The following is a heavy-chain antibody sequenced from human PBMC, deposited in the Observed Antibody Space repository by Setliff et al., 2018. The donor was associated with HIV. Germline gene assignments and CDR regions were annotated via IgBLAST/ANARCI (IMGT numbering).Heavy chain of an antibody. Sequence: GGSLRLSCVASRFTFNDYWMTWIRQAPGEGLEWVATIKQDGSQKFYVDSVKGRFTISRDNVKNSLFLQMNSLRVGDTAVYYCARGRWRLLHYYFDYWGQGTLVTVSS. D-gene: IGHD2-15*01. CDR3: ARGRWRLLHYYFDY. CDR1: RFTFNDYW. V-gene: IGHV3-7*01. J-gene: IGHJ4*02. CDR2: IKQDGSQK.